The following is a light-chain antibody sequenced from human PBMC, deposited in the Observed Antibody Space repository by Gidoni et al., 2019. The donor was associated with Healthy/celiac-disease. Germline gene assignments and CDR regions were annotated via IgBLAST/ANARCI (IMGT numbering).Light chain of an antibody. CDR3: QQRSNWPRLT. CDR1: QTVSIY. CDR2: DAS. Sequence: EIALTQSPATLSLSPGERATLSCRASQTVSIYLAWYQQKPGQAPRLLIYDASNRATGIPARFSGSGSGTDFTLTISSLEPEDFAVYYCQQRSNWPRLTFGGGTKVEIK. J-gene: IGKJ4*01. V-gene: IGKV3-11*01.